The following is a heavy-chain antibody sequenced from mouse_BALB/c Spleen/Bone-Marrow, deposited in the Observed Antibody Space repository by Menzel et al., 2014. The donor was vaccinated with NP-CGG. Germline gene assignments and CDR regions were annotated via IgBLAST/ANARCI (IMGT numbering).Heavy chain of an antibody. Sequence: QVQLQQSGAELVRPGTSVKVSCEASGYAFTNYLIEWVKQRPGQGLEWIGVINPGCGGTNYNEKFKGKATLTADKSSSTAYMQLSSLTSDDSAVYFCARRDYSFAYWGQGTLVTVSA. CDR1: GYAFTNYL. J-gene: IGHJ3*01. D-gene: IGHD2-13*01. V-gene: IGHV1-54*01. CDR2: INPGCGGT. CDR3: ARRDYSFAY.